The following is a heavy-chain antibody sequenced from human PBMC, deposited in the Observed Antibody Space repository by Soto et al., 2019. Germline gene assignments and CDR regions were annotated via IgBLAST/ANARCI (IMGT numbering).Heavy chain of an antibody. Sequence: ASVKVSCKASGFSFTGYYIHWLRQAPGQGLEWMGWINAHSGGTQYAQKFQGRVTLTRDTSIATAYLTLASLTSDDTALYYCAKDLTRQLAYWLDPWGQGTQVTV. CDR1: GFSFTGYY. CDR3: AKDLTRQLAYWLDP. CDR2: INAHSGGT. V-gene: IGHV1-2*02. D-gene: IGHD6-6*01. J-gene: IGHJ5*02.